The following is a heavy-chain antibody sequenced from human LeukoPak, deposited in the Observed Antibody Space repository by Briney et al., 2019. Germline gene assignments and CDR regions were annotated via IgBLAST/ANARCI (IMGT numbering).Heavy chain of an antibody. V-gene: IGHV5-51*01. CDR2: IYPGDSDT. CDR3: ARHGGSGSGYPFDY. CDR1: GDSFAYW. D-gene: IGHD3-22*01. Sequence: GESLKISCKVSGDSFAYWIGWVRQMPGKGLEWMGIIYPGDSDTRYSPSFQGQVTISADKSISTAYLQWSSLKASDTAMYYCARHGGSGSGYPFDYWGQGTLVTVSS. J-gene: IGHJ4*02.